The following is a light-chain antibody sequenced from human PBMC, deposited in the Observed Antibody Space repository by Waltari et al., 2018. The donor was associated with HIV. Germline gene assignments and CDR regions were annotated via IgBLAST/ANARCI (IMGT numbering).Light chain of an antibody. CDR3: QSAHNSDVI. CDR2: QDT. CDR1: TLPRNY. J-gene: IGLJ2*01. Sequence: SFELHQTPSVQFPPGQPAKIMCLGVTLPRNYVYWYQQKAGQAPAMIIFQDTKRPSDIPARFSASSAGTTATLTISGVQAEDEADYFCQSAHNSDVIFGGGTKLTVL. V-gene: IGLV3-25*03.